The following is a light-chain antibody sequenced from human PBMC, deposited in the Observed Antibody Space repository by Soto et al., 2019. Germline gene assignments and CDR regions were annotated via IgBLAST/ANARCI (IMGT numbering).Light chain of an antibody. J-gene: IGLJ2*01. Sequence: QSALTQPASVSGSPGQSITISCTGTSSDVGGYNYVSWFQQHPGKAPKLMIYDVSNRPSGVSNRFSGSKSGNAASLTISGLQAEAEAHYYCSSYTSSSTVVFGGGTKVTVL. V-gene: IGLV2-14*03. CDR3: SSYTSSSTVV. CDR1: SSDVGGYNY. CDR2: DVS.